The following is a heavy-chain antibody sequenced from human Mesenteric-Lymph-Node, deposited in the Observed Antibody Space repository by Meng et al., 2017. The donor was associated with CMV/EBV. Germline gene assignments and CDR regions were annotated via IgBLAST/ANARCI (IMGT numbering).Heavy chain of an antibody. CDR2: IYWDDGK. CDR1: GFSLNTSGLG. CDR3: ARAALRGVFRY. D-gene: IGHD3-10*01. J-gene: IGHJ4*02. Sequence: TFSGFSLNTSGLGVGWIRQPPGKALEWLALIYWDDGKRYSPSLKSRLTITKDTSKNQVVLTMTNMDPADTATYYCARAALRGVFRYWGQGTLVTVSS. V-gene: IGHV2-5*02.